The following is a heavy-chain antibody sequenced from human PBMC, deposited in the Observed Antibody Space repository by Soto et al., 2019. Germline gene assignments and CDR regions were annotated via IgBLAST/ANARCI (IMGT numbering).Heavy chain of an antibody. J-gene: IGHJ5*02. Sequence: EVLLLESGGGLVQPGGSLRLSCAASGFTFSTYAMSWVRQAPGKGLEWVSTISGSGGSTHYADSVKGRFTISRDNSKNTLYLQMNSLRAEDTAVYYCAKFYGGNSAHTYTIDPWGQGTLVTVSS. CDR3: AKFYGGNSAHTYTIDP. V-gene: IGHV3-23*01. D-gene: IGHD2-21*02. CDR1: GFTFSTYA. CDR2: ISGSGGST.